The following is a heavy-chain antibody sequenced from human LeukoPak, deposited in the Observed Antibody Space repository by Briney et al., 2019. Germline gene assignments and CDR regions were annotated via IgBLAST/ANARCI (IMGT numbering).Heavy chain of an antibody. CDR3: ARDNYYDTSGHGY. J-gene: IGHJ4*02. Sequence: NPSETLSLTCAVSGYSISSGYYWGWIRQPPGQGPEWIGSIYHSGSTYYNPSLNSRVTISLDTSKNQFSLKLSSVNAADTAVYYCARDNYYDTSGHGYWGQGTLVTVSS. CDR2: IYHSGST. CDR1: GYSISSGYY. D-gene: IGHD3-22*01. V-gene: IGHV4-38-2*01.